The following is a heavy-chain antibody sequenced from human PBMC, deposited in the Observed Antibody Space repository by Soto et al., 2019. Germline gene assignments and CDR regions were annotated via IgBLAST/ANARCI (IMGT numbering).Heavy chain of an antibody. CDR2: ISSSGSYI. CDR3: ARDMSGGTSNDHYGMDV. J-gene: IGHJ6*02. D-gene: IGHD3-10*02. Sequence: EVQLVESGGGLVKPGGSLRLSCAASGFTFSSYSMNWVRQAPGKGLEWVSSISSSGSYIYYADSVKGRFTISRDNAKNSLYVQMNSMRAEDTDGYYCARDMSGGTSNDHYGMDVWGQGTTVTVSS. CDR1: GFTFSSYS. V-gene: IGHV3-21*01.